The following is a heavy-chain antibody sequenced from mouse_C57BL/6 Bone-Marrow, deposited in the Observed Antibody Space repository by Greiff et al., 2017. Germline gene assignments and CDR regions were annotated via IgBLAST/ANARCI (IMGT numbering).Heavy chain of an antibody. CDR1: GYTFTNYW. CDR3: ARSNYVFYAMDY. CDR2: IYPGGGYT. Sequence: VQLQQSGAELVRPGTSVKMSCKASGYTFTNYWIGWAKQRPGHGLEWIGDIYPGGGYTNYNEKFKGKATLTADKSSRTAYMQFRSLTSEDSAIYYCARSNYVFYAMDYWGQGTSVTVSS. V-gene: IGHV1-63*01. J-gene: IGHJ4*01. D-gene: IGHD2-5*01.